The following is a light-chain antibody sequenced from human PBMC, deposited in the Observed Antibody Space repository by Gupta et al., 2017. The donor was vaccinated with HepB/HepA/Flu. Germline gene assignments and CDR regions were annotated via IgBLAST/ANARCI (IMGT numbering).Light chain of an antibody. CDR1: SSDVGAYNY. J-gene: IGLJ2*01. Sequence: QSALTQPRSVSGSPGQSVTISCTGTSSDVGAYNYVSWFQQRPGKAPKVIIYDVTNRPSGVPDRFSASKSGDTASLTISGLQAEDEADYHCFSYAGNSIFLFGEGTKLTVL. CDR2: DVT. V-gene: IGLV2-11*02. CDR3: FSYAGNSIFL.